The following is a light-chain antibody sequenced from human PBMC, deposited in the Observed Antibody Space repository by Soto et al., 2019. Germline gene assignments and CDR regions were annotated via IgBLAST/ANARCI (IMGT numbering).Light chain of an antibody. CDR3: QQSYITSWT. J-gene: IGKJ1*01. Sequence: DLQMTQSPSSLSASVGDRVTITCRTSQNIRSYLNWYQQKPGKAPKLLVYAASSLQSGVPSRFSGSGSGTDFTLTISSLQPEDFATYYCQQSYITSWTFGQGTKVEIK. CDR2: AAS. V-gene: IGKV1-39*01. CDR1: QNIRSY.